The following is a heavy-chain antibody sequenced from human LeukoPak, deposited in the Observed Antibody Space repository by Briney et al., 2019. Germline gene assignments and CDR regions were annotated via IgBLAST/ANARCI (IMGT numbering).Heavy chain of an antibody. J-gene: IGHJ6*03. CDR3: ARVYYSSIWYSNYYMDV. V-gene: IGHV3-21*01. CDR1: GFTFSSYS. Sequence: GGSLRLSCAASGFTFSSYSMNWVRQAPGKGLERVSSISSSSSYIYYADSVKGRFTISRDNAKNSLYLQMNSLRAEDTAVYYCARVYYSSIWYSNYYMDVWGKGTTVTVSS. D-gene: IGHD6-13*01. CDR2: ISSSSSYI.